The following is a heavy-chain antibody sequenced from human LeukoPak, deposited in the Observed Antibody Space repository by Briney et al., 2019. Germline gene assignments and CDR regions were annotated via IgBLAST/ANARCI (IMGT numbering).Heavy chain of an antibody. V-gene: IGHV3-66*01. CDR2: IYSGGST. D-gene: IGHD1-26*01. CDR1: GFTVSSNY. J-gene: IGHJ4*02. Sequence: GGSLRLSCAASGFTVSSNYMSWVRQAPGKGLEWVSVIYSGGSTYYADSVKGRFTISRDNSKNTLYLQMNSLRAEDTAVYYCARIVGATDRFDYWGQGTLVTVSS. CDR3: ARIVGATDRFDY.